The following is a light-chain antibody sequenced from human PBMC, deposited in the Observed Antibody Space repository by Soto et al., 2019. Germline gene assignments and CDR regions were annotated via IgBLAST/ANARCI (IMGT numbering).Light chain of an antibody. Sequence: EIVLTQSPGTLSLSPGERATLSCRASQSVSSSYLAWYQQKPGQAPRLLIYGASSRATGIPDRFSGSGSGTDFTLTISRLEAEDFAVYLCQQYGSSPPYTFGQGTKLEIK. V-gene: IGKV3-20*01. CDR1: QSVSSSY. CDR2: GAS. CDR3: QQYGSSPPYT. J-gene: IGKJ2*01.